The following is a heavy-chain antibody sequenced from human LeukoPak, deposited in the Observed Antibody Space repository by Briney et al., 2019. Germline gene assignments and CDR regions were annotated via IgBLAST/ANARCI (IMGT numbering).Heavy chain of an antibody. D-gene: IGHD3-3*01. V-gene: IGHV3-7*01. CDR3: ARASDYDFWSGSAEKFDY. CDR2: IKQDGSEK. J-gene: IGHJ4*02. CDR1: GFTFSSYW. Sequence: GGSLRLPCAASGFTFSSYWMSWVRQAPGKGLEWVANIKQDGSEKYYVDSVKGRFTISGDNAKNSLYLQMNSLRAEDTAVYCCARASDYDFWSGSAEKFDYWGQGTLVTVSS.